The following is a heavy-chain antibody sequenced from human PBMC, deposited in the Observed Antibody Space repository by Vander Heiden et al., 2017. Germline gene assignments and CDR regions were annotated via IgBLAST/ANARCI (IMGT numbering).Heavy chain of an antibody. CDR3: ARVKVAVAGLDY. CDR1: GGSFSGYY. D-gene: IGHD6-19*01. Sequence: QVQLQQWGAGLLKPSETLSLTCAVYGGSFSGYYWSWIRQPPGKGLEWIGEINHSGSTNYNPSLKSRVTISVDTSKNQFSLKLSSVTAADTAVYCCARVKVAVAGLDYWGQGTLVTVSS. J-gene: IGHJ4*02. V-gene: IGHV4-34*01. CDR2: INHSGST.